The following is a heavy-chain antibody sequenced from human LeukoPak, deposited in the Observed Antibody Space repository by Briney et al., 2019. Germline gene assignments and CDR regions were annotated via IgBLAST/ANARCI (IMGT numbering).Heavy chain of an antibody. D-gene: IGHD3-10*01. Sequence: PGGSLRLSCAASGFTFSTCGIHWVRQAPGKGLEWVAVIWHDGSNKYYADSVKGRSTISRDNSKNTLYLQMNSLRAEDTAVYFCARPVGAYDYWGQGTLVTVSS. CDR3: ARPVGAYDY. CDR2: IWHDGSNK. CDR1: GFTFSTCG. V-gene: IGHV3-33*01. J-gene: IGHJ4*02.